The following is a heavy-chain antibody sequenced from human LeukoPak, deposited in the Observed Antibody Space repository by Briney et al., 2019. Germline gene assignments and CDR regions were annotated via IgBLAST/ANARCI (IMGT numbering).Heavy chain of an antibody. V-gene: IGHV3-33*08. J-gene: IGHJ4*02. CDR3: ARSYYYDSSHTADY. D-gene: IGHD3-22*01. CDR2: IWYDGSNK. CDR1: GFTFSSYG. Sequence: GGSLRLSCAASGFTFSSYGMHWVRQAPGKGLERVPYIWYDGSNKYYTDSVKGRFTISRDNSKNTLYLQMNSLRAEDTAVYYCARSYYYDSSHTADYWGQGTLVTVSS.